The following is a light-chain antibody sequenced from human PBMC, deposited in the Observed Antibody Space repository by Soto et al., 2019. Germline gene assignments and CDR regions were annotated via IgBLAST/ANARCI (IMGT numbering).Light chain of an antibody. CDR1: QSVSSRF. Sequence: EILFTQSPGPLSLSPGERATLSCRASQSVSSRFLAWYQQKPGQAPRLLIYAASTRATGIPARVSGSGSGTEFTLTIGSLQSEDFAVYYCQQYHNWPITFGQGTRLEI. V-gene: IGKV3D-15*01. J-gene: IGKJ5*01. CDR3: QQYHNWPIT. CDR2: AAS.